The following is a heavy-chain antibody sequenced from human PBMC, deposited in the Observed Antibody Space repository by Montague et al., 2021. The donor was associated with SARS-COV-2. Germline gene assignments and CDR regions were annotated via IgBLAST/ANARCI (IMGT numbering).Heavy chain of an antibody. Sequence: SETLSLTCTVSGSSISSYYWSWIRQPPGKGLEWIGYIYCSGSTNYNPSLKSRVTISVDTSKNQFSLKLSSVTAADTAVYYCARVFPRWLQFDPYFDYWGQGTLVTVSS. CDR3: ARVFPRWLQFDPYFDY. D-gene: IGHD5-24*01. CDR2: IYCSGST. J-gene: IGHJ4*02. CDR1: GSSISSYY. V-gene: IGHV4-59*01.